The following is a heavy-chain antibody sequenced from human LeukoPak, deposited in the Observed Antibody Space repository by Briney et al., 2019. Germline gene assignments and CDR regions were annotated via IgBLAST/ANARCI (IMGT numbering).Heavy chain of an antibody. Sequence: GESLKISCKGSGYSFTSYWIGWVRQMPGKGLEWMGIIYPGDSDTRYSPSFQGQVTISADKSISTAYLQWSSLKASDTAMYYCARDLAVRGVKGLLNYWGQGTLVTVSS. CDR3: ARDLAVRGVKGLLNY. J-gene: IGHJ4*02. CDR2: IYPGDSDT. CDR1: GYSFTSYW. D-gene: IGHD3-10*01. V-gene: IGHV5-51*01.